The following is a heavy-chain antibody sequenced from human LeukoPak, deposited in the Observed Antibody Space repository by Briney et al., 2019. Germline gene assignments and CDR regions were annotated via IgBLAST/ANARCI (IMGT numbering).Heavy chain of an antibody. CDR1: GFTFSRYW. V-gene: IGHV3-7*01. Sequence: GGSLRLSCAASGFTFSRYWMSWVRQASGKGLEWVANIKQDGSEKYYVDSVKGRFTISRDNAKNSLYLQMNSLRAEDTAVYYCARDSGPPTTYYDFWSGYPYNGMDVWGQGTTVTVSS. D-gene: IGHD3-3*01. J-gene: IGHJ6*02. CDR2: IKQDGSEK. CDR3: ARDSGPPTTYYDFWSGYPYNGMDV.